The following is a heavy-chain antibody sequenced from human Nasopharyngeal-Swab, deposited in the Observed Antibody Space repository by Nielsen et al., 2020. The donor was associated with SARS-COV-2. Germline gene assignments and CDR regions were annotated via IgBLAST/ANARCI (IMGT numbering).Heavy chain of an antibody. CDR1: GYTFTRYY. CDR2: INPGGGSA. Sequence: ASVKVSCKASGYTFTRYYIHWVRQAPGQGLEWMGIINPGGGSARYSQNFQGRVTMTRDTSTSTVYMELSSLRSEDTAVYYCAREVIVVVPAANKETATGPESWFDPWGQGTLVTVSS. CDR3: AREVIVVVPAANKETATGPESWFDP. J-gene: IGHJ5*02. V-gene: IGHV1-46*01. D-gene: IGHD2-2*01.